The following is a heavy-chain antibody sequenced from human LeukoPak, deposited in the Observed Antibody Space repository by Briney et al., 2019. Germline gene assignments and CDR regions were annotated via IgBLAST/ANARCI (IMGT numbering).Heavy chain of an antibody. CDR3: ARLADCSSSSCRSFDY. Sequence: ASVKVSCRASGYPFTGYYLHWVRQAPGQGLEWMGWINPNSGFTNYAQKFQGRVTMTRDTSISTAYMELSRLRSDDTAVYYCARLADCSSSSCRSFDYWGQGTLVTVSS. J-gene: IGHJ4*02. D-gene: IGHD2-2*01. CDR1: GYPFTGYY. V-gene: IGHV1-2*02. CDR2: INPNSGFT.